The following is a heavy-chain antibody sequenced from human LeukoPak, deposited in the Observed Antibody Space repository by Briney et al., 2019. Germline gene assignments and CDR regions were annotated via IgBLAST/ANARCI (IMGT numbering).Heavy chain of an antibody. CDR2: INPNSGGT. D-gene: IGHD5-18*01. Sequence: GASVKVSCKASGYTFTGYYMHWVRQAPGQGLEWMGWINPNSGGTNYAQKFQGRVTMTRDTSISTAHMELSRLRSDDTAVYYCAREVKYSYAPNDAFDIWGQGTMVTVSS. CDR1: GYTFTGYY. CDR3: AREVKYSYAPNDAFDI. V-gene: IGHV1-2*02. J-gene: IGHJ3*02.